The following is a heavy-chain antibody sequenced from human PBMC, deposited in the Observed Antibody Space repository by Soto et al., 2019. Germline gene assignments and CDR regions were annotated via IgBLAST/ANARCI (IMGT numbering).Heavy chain of an antibody. CDR1: GITISNYP. Sequence: EVQLLESGGGLVQPGGSLRLSCAASGITISNYPMSWVRQAPGKGLDWVSGISGSGDRTYYPDSAKGRFSSSKDISKNSLSLQLDSLRVEDTAVYFCVKDDGGYPSTAPHWGQGTLVTVSS. V-gene: IGHV3-23*01. CDR3: VKDDGGYPSTAPH. J-gene: IGHJ4*02. CDR2: ISGSGDRT. D-gene: IGHD3-22*01.